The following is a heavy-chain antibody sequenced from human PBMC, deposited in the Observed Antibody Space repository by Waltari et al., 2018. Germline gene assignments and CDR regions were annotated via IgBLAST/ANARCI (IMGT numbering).Heavy chain of an antibody. CDR1: GYTLADFG. J-gene: IGHJ4*02. CDR3: ARGHDFWSGSHY. D-gene: IGHD3-3*01. V-gene: IGHV1-18*01. CDR2: ISAYNGNI. Sequence: QVQLVQSGAEVKKPGASVKVSCKASGYTLADFGLSWVRQAPGQGLEWVGWISAYNGNIKHAEKVQGRVTLITDTSTNTAYMELRSLRPDDTAVYYCARGHDFWSGSHYWGQGTLVTVSS.